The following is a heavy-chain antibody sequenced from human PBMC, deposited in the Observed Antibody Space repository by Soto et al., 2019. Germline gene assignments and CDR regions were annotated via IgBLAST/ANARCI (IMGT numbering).Heavy chain of an antibody. CDR3: ARGGRYGGNSDADY. D-gene: IGHD1-26*01. V-gene: IGHV1-69*12. CDR2: SIPIFGTA. CDR1: GGTFSSYA. Sequence: QVQLVQSGAEVKKPGSSVKVSCKASGGTFSSYAISWVRQAPGQGLEWMGGSIPIFGTANYAQKFQGRVTSTADESTSTAYMGLSSLRSEDTAVYYCARGGRYGGNSDADYWGQGTLVTVSS. J-gene: IGHJ4*02.